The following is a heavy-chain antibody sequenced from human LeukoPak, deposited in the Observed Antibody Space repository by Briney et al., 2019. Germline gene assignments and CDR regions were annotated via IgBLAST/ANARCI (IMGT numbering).Heavy chain of an antibody. J-gene: IGHJ4*02. V-gene: IGHV4-30-4*08. D-gene: IGHD6-13*01. CDR2: IYYSGST. CDR1: GGSISSYY. CDR3: ARVLAIAAAGTYYFDY. Sequence: PSETLSLTCTVSGGSISSYYWSWIRQPPGKGLEWIGYIYYSGSTYYNPSLKSRVTISVDTSKNQFSLKLSSVTAADTAVYYCARVLAIAAAGTYYFDYWGQGTLVTVSS.